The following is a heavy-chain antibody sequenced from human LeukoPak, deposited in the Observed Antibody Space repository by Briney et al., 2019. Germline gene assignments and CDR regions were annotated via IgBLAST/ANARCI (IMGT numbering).Heavy chain of an antibody. V-gene: IGHV3-74*01. Sequence: GGSLRLSCAASGFTFSSYWMHWVRQAPGKGLVWVSRTNGDGTSTDYEDSVKGRFSISRDNAKNTLYLQMNSLRSEDTAVYYCAKEPHSYYSDHTDSFDIWGQGTMVTVSS. CDR1: GFTFSSYW. D-gene: IGHD4-17*01. CDR2: TNGDGTST. CDR3: AKEPHSYYSDHTDSFDI. J-gene: IGHJ3*02.